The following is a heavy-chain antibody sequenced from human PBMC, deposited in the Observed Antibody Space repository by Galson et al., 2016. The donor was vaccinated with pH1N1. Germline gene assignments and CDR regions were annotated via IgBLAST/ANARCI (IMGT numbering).Heavy chain of an antibody. Sequence: SVKVSCKASGGTFSSYAVSWVRQAPGQGLEWAGGIIGMFGTTTYAQKLQGRVTITAEELTSSSYMELTSLTSEDTALYYCARSRGYSYGSYYFDNWAREPWSPSPQ. J-gene: IGHJ4*02. CDR1: GGTFSSYA. CDR3: ARSRGYSYGSYYFDN. V-gene: IGHV1-69*13. D-gene: IGHD5-18*01. CDR2: IIGMFGTT.